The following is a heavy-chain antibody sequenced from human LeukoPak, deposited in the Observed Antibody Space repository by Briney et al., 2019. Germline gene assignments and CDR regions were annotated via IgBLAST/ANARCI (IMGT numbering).Heavy chain of an antibody. CDR3: AKDRWRDGSSSFDD. J-gene: IGHJ4*02. CDR1: GYTFISYY. CDR2: INPSGGST. V-gene: IGHV1-46*01. D-gene: IGHD6-6*01. Sequence: RASVKVSCKAFGYTFISYYMNWVRQPPGQGLEWMGIINPSGGSTSYAQKFQGRVTMTRDTSTSTAYMELRSLRSDDTAMYYCAKDRWRDGSSSFDDWGQGTLVTVSS.